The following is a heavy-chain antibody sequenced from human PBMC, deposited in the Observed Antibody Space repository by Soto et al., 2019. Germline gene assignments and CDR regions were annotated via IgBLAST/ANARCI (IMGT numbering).Heavy chain of an antibody. J-gene: IGHJ6*02. CDR2: IYPGDSDT. CDR1: GYTFTNYW. V-gene: IGHV5-51*01. Sequence: GESLKISCKGSGYTFTNYWIGWVRQMPGKGLEWMGIIYPGDSDTKYNPSFQGQVNISADKSITTTYLQWSSLKASDTAIYYCAASIFYYGMDVWGQGTTGTVS. CDR3: AASIFYYGMDV.